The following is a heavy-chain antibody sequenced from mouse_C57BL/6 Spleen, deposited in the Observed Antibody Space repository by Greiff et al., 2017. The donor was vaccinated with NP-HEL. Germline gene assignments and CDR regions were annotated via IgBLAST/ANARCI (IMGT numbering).Heavy chain of an antibody. CDR1: GFTFSDYG. J-gene: IGHJ1*03. Sequence: EVQVVESGGGLVKPGGSLKLSCAASGFTFSDYGMHWVRQAPEKGLEWVAYISSGSSTIYYADTVKGLFTISRDNAKNTLFLQMTSLRSEDTAMYYCARENGSSYGYCDVWGTGTTVTVSS. V-gene: IGHV5-17*01. CDR3: ARENGSSYGYCDV. CDR2: ISSGSSTI. D-gene: IGHD1-1*01.